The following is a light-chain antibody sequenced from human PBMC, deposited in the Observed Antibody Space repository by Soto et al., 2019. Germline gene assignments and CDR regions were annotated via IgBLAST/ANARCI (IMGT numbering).Light chain of an antibody. CDR1: QSISSW. V-gene: IGKV1-5*01. Sequence: TQSPATLSLSPGERATLSCGASQSISSWLAWYQQKPGKAPKLLIYDASSLESGVPSRFSGSGSGTEFTLTISSLQPDDFATYYCQQYNSYSWTFGQGTRWIS. CDR3: QQYNSYSWT. CDR2: DAS. J-gene: IGKJ1*01.